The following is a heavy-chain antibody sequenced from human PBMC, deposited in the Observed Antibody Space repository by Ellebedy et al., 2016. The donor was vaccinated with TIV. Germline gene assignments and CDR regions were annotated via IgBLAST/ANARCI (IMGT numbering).Heavy chain of an antibody. CDR2: ISSTGSRT. CDR1: GFTFSSYA. J-gene: IGHJ3*02. CDR3: ARVRWRTGNYDNDAFDI. D-gene: IGHD3-10*01. Sequence: GESLKISCAASGFTFSSYAMSWVRQAPGKGLEWVSTISSTGSRTYYADSVEGRFIISRDNSKKTLYLQMNSLRAEDTAIYYCARVRWRTGNYDNDAFDIWGQGTMVTVSS. V-gene: IGHV3-23*01.